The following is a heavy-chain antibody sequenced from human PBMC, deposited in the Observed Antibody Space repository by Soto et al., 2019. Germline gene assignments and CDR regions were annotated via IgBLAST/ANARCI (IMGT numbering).Heavy chain of an antibody. CDR1: GGSISNSAYY. CDR2: IHYSGTT. V-gene: IGHV4-31*03. Sequence: QVQLQESGPGLVKASQTLSLTCTVSGGSISNSAYYWSWIRQHPGKGLEWIGHIHYSGTTYYNPSLKSRLIIAVDRSKNQFSLQLTSVTAADTALYFCARCVGGGWLDPWGQGTRVTVSS. CDR3: ARCVGGGWLDP. J-gene: IGHJ5*02. D-gene: IGHD3-16*01.